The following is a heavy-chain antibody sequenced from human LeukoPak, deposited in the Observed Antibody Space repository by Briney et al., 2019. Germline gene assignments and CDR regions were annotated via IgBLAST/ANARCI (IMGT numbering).Heavy chain of an antibody. CDR1: GSTFTGAY. Sequence: ASVKVSCKASGSTFTGAYMHWVRQAPGQGLEWMGWINPNSGETRYEQKFQGRVTMTRDTSIDTAHMELGSLTSDDTAVYYCARGGYRHGMDVWGQGTTVTVSS. CDR3: ARGGYRHGMDV. CDR2: INPNSGET. J-gene: IGHJ6*02. D-gene: IGHD5-12*01. V-gene: IGHV1-2*02.